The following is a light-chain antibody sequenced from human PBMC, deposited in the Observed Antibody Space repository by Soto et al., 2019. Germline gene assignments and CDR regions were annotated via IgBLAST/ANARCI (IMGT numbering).Light chain of an antibody. CDR3: QQYSSYSP. Sequence: DIQMTQSPSTLSASVGDRVAITCRARQSINNLLAWYQQKPGKAPKLLIYKASSLESGVPSRFSGNGSGTEFTLTISSLQPDDFATYYCQQYSSYSPFGGGTKVEIK. CDR2: KAS. J-gene: IGKJ4*02. V-gene: IGKV1-5*03. CDR1: QSINNL.